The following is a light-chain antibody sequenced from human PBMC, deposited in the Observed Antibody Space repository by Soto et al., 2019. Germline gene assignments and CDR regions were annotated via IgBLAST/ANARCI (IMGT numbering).Light chain of an antibody. CDR3: QQVHNWPLT. CDR2: SAS. J-gene: IGKJ2*01. V-gene: IGKV3-15*01. CDR1: QSISSE. Sequence: DIVLTQSPATLSVSPGDRATLSCRASQSISSELAWYQHKPGQPPRLLIYSASTRSTGVPARFTGSGSGSEFPLTISGLRSEDLAVYYCQQVHNWPLTLGQGTRLE.